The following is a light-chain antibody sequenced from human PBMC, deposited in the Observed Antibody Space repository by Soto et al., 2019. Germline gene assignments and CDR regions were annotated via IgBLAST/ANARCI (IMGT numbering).Light chain of an antibody. CDR2: AAS. CDR3: QQSYSIPKT. J-gene: IGKJ3*01. V-gene: IGKV1-39*01. CDR1: QTINNF. Sequence: DIQMTQSPSSLSASVGDRITITCRASQTINNFLNWYQQKPGKAPSLLIYAASNLQSGVPSRISGTATGTDFTLTISSLQPEDFATYYCQQSYSIPKTFGPGTKVDI.